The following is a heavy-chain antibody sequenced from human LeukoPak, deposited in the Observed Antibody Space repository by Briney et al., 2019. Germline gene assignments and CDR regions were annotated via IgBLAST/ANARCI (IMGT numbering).Heavy chain of an antibody. J-gene: IGHJ6*02. CDR1: GFTFSNAW. D-gene: IGHD6-13*01. CDR3: TTPVAAAGHYYYYYGMDV. CDR2: IKSKTDGGTT. V-gene: IGHV3-15*01. Sequence: GGSLRLSRAASGFTFSNAWMSWVRQAPGKGLEWVGRIKSKTDGGTTDYAAPVKGRFTISRDDSKNTLYLQMNSLKTEDTAVYYCTTPVAAAGHYYYYYGMDVWGQGTTVTVSS.